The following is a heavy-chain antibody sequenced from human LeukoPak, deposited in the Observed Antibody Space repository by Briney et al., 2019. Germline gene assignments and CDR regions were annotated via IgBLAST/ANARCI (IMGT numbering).Heavy chain of an antibody. CDR2: LKEDGSEK. V-gene: IGHV3-7*01. D-gene: IGHD5-12*01. Sequence: PGGSLRLSCEASGFTFSGYWMSWVRQAPGKGLEWVAILKEDGSEKYYVKSVKGRFTMSRDNVKNSLYLQMNSLRAEDTAVYYCARNGRGFSEYDYFDYWGQGTLVTVSS. J-gene: IGHJ4*02. CDR3: ARNGRGFSEYDYFDY. CDR1: GFTFSGYW.